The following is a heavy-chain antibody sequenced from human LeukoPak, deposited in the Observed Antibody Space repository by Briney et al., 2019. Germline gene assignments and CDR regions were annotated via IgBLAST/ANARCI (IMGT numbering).Heavy chain of an antibody. V-gene: IGHV1-69*05. CDR3: AREAAAGTFVSWFEP. D-gene: IGHD6-13*01. CDR1: GGTFSSYA. CDR2: IIPIFGTA. Sequence: AVTVSFQASGGTFSSYAISWVRQPPAQGLEWMGGIIPIFGTANYPQEFQGRVPITTDKSTSTAYMELSSLRSEDTAVYYGAREAAAGTFVSWFEPWGEGALVSVSS. J-gene: IGHJ5*02.